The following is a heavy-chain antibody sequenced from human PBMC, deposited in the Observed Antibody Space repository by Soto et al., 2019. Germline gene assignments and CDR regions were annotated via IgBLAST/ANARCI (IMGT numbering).Heavy chain of an antibody. V-gene: IGHV1-69*01. D-gene: IGHD3-22*01. Sequence: QVQLIQSEAEVKKPGSSVRVSCTASGGIFGSHGFSWVRQSPGQRLEWVGGFIPIFRTLPYTEKFQARVRIAADESTNTVYLDLSRLTSEDTAVYYCVRDRRIYYSDPHDEFVASDYEVWGQGPMVSVSS. CDR1: GGIFGSHG. J-gene: IGHJ3*01. CDR2: FIPIFRTL. CDR3: VRDRRIYYSDPHDEFVASDYEV.